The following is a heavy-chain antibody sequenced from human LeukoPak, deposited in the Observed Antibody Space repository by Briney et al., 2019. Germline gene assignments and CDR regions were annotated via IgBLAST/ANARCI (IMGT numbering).Heavy chain of an antibody. J-gene: IGHJ4*02. Sequence: GGSLRLSCAASGFPFSDYVMHWVRQAPGKGLEWVAVIRYDGNNKYYADSVKGRFTISRDNSKNMLYLQMNSLGTEDTAVYYRAKALTMIVVVTHWGQGTLVTVSS. V-gene: IGHV3-30*02. CDR2: IRYDGNNK. CDR3: AKALTMIVVVTH. D-gene: IGHD3-22*01. CDR1: GFPFSDYV.